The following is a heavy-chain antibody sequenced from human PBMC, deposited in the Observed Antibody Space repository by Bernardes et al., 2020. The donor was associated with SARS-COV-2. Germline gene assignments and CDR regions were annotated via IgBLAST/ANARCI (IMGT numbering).Heavy chain of an antibody. CDR1: GFTFSNYN. CDR2: ISSSDSTK. J-gene: IGHJ6*02. CDR3: AKRKQIFHLSEWDVGMDG. D-gene: IGHD1-26*01. V-gene: IGHV3-48*01. Sequence: GGSLRLSCVASGFTFSNYNMNWVRQAPGKGLEWVSKISSSDSTKNYADSVKGRFTISRDNAKRAVYLQMNSLGPEDTAVYYCAKRKQIFHLSEWDVGMDGRGQGTTVT.